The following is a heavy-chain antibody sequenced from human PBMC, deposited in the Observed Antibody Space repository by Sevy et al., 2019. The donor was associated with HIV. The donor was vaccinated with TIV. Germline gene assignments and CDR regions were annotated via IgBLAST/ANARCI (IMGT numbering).Heavy chain of an antibody. J-gene: IGHJ4*02. CDR2: ISGSGGST. D-gene: IGHD4-17*01. Sequence: GGSLRLSCAASGFTFSSYAMSWVRQAPGKGLEWVSAISGSGGSTYYADSVKGRFTISRDNSKNTLYLQMNSLRAEDTAVYYCAKLPLPPWLTTVTDTQNFDYWGQGTLVTVSS. CDR3: AKLPLPPWLTTVTDTQNFDY. V-gene: IGHV3-23*01. CDR1: GFTFSSYA.